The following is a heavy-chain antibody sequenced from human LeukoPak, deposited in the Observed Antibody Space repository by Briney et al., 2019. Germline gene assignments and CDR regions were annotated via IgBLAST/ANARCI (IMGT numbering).Heavy chain of an antibody. CDR2: VYYSGST. V-gene: IGHV4-31*11. Sequence: TLSLTCAVSGGSISSGGYYWSWIRQHPGMGLEWSGCVYYSGSTYYYPSLKSRVIISVGKSKNQFSLKLSSVTAADAAVYYCARDAGGAIPSENAFDIGGQGTMVTVSS. D-gene: IGHD2-21*01. CDR1: GGSISSGGYY. J-gene: IGHJ3*02. CDR3: ARDAGGAIPSENAFDI.